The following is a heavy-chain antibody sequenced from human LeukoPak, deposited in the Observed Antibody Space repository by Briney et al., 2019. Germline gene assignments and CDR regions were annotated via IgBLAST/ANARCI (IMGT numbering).Heavy chain of an antibody. D-gene: IGHD6-13*01. CDR1: GGSISSYY. V-gene: IGHV4-59*01. CDR2: IYYSGSA. Sequence: SETLTLTCTVSGGSISSYYWSWIRQPPGKGLEWIGYIYYSGSANYNPSLKSRVTISVDTSKNQFSLKLSSVTAADTAVYYCARESAGTNFDYWGQGTLVTVSS. CDR3: ARESAGTNFDY. J-gene: IGHJ4*02.